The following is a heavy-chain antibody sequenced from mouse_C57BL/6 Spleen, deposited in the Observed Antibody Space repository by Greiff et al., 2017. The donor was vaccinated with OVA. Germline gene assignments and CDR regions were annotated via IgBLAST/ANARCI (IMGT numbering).Heavy chain of an antibody. CDR1: GYTFTNYW. J-gene: IGHJ4*01. CDR3: ARGGNYPYYAMDY. V-gene: IGHV1-63*01. D-gene: IGHD2-1*01. CDR2: IYPGGGYT. Sequence: QVQLQQSGAELVRPGTSVKMSCKASGYTFTNYWIGWAKQRPGHGLEWIGDIYPGGGYTNYNEKFKGKATLTADKSSSTAYMQFSSLTSEDSAIYYCARGGNYPYYAMDYWGQGTSVTVSS.